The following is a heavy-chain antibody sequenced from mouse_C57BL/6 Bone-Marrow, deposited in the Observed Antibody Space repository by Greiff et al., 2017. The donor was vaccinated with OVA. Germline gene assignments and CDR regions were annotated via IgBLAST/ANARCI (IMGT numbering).Heavy chain of an antibody. CDR3: TYPHGAMDY. J-gene: IGHJ4*01. D-gene: IGHD5-5*01. CDR2: IRLKSDNYAT. CDR1: GFTFSNYW. V-gene: IGHV6-3*01. Sequence: EVKLMESGGGLVQPGGSMKLSCVASGFTFSNYWMNWVRQSPEKGLEWVAQIRLKSDNYATHYAESVKGRFTISRDDSKSSVYLQMNNLRAEDTGIYYCTYPHGAMDYWGQGTSVTVSS.